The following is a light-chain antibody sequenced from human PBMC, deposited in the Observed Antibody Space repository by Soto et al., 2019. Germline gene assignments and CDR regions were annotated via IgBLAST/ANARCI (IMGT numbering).Light chain of an antibody. CDR2: DTS. J-gene: IGKJ1*01. Sequence: EIVMTHSPAILSVSPGEGATLSFSSSENVRTKVGWYQQKAGQAPRLLIYDTSTRATGISARFSASGSGTEFTLTISSLQSEDFAVYYCQQYNNGWTFGQGTKVDI. CDR1: ENVRTK. CDR3: QQYNNGWT. V-gene: IGKV3-15*01.